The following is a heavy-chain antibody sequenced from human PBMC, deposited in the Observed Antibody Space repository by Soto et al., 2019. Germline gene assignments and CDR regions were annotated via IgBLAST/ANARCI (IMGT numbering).Heavy chain of an antibody. V-gene: IGHV3-30-3*01. D-gene: IGHD3-9*01. CDR3: ARDILTGYFQDRYYYYGMDV. Sequence: GGSLRLSCAASGFTFSSYAMHWVRQAPGKGLEWVAVISYDGSNKYYADSVKGRFTISRDNSKNTLYLQMNSLRAEDTAVYYCARDILTGYFQDRYYYYGMDVWGQGTTVTVSS. J-gene: IGHJ6*02. CDR2: ISYDGSNK. CDR1: GFTFSSYA.